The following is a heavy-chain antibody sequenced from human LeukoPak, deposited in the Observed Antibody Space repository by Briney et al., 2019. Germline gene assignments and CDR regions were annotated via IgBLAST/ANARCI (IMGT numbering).Heavy chain of an antibody. J-gene: IGHJ4*02. V-gene: IGHV1-69*05. CDR3: ASYSSSWYREDY. D-gene: IGHD6-13*01. CDR2: IIPIFGTA. Sequence: ASVKVSCKASGGTFSSYAISWVRQAPGQGLEWRGGIIPIFGTANYAQKFQGRVTITTDESTSTAYMELSSLRSEDTAVYYCASYSSSWYREDYWGQGTLVTVSS. CDR1: GGTFSSYA.